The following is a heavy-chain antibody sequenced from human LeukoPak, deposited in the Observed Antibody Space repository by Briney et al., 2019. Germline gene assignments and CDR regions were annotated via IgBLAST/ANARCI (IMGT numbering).Heavy chain of an antibody. CDR3: AREMAGYSGYGEDWFDP. J-gene: IGHJ5*02. D-gene: IGHD5-12*01. CDR1: GITFSDHW. CDR2: INGDGSST. V-gene: IGHV3-74*01. Sequence: PGGSLRLSCAASGITFSDHWMHWVRQAPGKGLVWVSRINGDGSSTSYADSVKGRLTISRDNAKNTLYLQMNSLRAEDTAVYYCAREMAGYSGYGEDWFDPWGQGTLVTVSS.